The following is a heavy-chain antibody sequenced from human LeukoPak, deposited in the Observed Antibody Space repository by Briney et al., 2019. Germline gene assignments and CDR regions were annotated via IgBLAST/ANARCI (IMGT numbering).Heavy chain of an antibody. CDR2: IYSGGST. V-gene: IGHV3-66*01. CDR1: GFTFSSYA. CDR3: ARAARGYSYGYYFDY. Sequence: PGGSLRLSCAASGFTFSSYAMSWVRQAPGKGLEWVSVIYSGGSTYYADSVKGRFTISRDNSKNTLYLQMNSLRAEDTAVYYCARAARGYSYGYYFDYWGQGTLVTVSS. J-gene: IGHJ4*02. D-gene: IGHD5-18*01.